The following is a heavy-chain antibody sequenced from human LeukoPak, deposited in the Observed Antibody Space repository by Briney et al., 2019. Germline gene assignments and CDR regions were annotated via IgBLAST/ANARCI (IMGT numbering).Heavy chain of an antibody. D-gene: IGHD2-21*01. CDR3: ARGVFAGDLLTGYWYFDL. J-gene: IGHJ2*01. CDR2: MWCDGSNK. CDR1: GFTFSSYG. V-gene: IGHV3-33*01. Sequence: GRSLRLSCAASGFTFSSYGFHWVRQAPGKGLEWVTLMWCDGSNKNYVDSVKGRFTISRDNSKNTVYLQMNSLRAEDTAVYYCARGVFAGDLLTGYWYFDLWGRGTLVTVSS.